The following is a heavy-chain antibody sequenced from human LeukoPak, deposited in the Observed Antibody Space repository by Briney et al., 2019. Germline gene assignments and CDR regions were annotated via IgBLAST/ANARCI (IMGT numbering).Heavy chain of an antibody. J-gene: IGHJ4*02. Sequence: LEWMGWINAGNGNTKYSQKFQGRVTITRDTSASTAYMELSSLRSEDTAVYYCARSEMATRHWGQGTLVTVSS. CDR2: INAGNGNT. D-gene: IGHD5-24*01. V-gene: IGHV1-3*01. CDR3: ARSEMATRH.